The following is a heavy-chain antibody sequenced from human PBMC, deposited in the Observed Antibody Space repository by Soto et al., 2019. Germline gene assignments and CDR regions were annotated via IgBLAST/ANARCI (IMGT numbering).Heavy chain of an antibody. CDR1: GGSISSYY. V-gene: IGHV4-59*01. CDR2: IYYSGST. J-gene: IGHJ4*02. D-gene: IGHD6-19*01. Sequence: SETLSLTCTVSGGSISSYYWSWLRQPPGKGLEWIGYIYYSGSTNYNPSLKSRVTISVDTSKNQFSLKLSSVTAADTAVYYCARGYSSGWYVYWGQGTLVTVSS. CDR3: ARGYSSGWYVY.